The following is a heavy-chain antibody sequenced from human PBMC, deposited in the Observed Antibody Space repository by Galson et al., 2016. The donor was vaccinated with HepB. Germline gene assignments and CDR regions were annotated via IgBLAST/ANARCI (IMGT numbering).Heavy chain of an antibody. CDR1: GFIFSSYS. CDR3: ASGYSYGYFYY. J-gene: IGHJ4*02. Sequence: SLRLSCAASGFIFSSYSMNWVRQAPGKGLEWVSSISSSSSYIYYADSVKGRFTISRDNAENSLYLQMNSLRAEDTAVYYCASGYSYGYFYYWGQGTLVTVSS. V-gene: IGHV3-21*01. CDR2: ISSSSSYI. D-gene: IGHD5-18*01.